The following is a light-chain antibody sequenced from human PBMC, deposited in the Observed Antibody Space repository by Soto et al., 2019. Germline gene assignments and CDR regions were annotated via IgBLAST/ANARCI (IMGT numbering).Light chain of an antibody. CDR3: CSYTSSTSLSL. J-gene: IGLJ1*01. CDR2: EGS. Sequence: QSFLTEPAYVSGSPGQSLHISCTPTSSDVGSYDLVSWYQQDPGKAPKPMIYEGSKRPSGVSNRFSGSKSGNTASLTISGLQAADEADYYCCSYTSSTSLSLFGNGTKLTVL. V-gene: IGLV2-23*01. CDR1: SSDVGSYDL.